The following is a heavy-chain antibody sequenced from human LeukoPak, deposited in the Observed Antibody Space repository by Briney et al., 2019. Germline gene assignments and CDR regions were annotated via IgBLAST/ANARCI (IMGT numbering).Heavy chain of an antibody. J-gene: IGHJ4*02. D-gene: IGHD1-26*01. CDR2: INPSGGST. CDR1: GYTFTSYY. V-gene: IGHV1-46*01. Sequence: ASVKVSCKASGYTFTSYYMHWVRQAPGQGLEWMGIINPSGGSTSYAQKFQGRVTITRNTSISTAYMELSSLRSEDTAVYYCARDKVVGATGEAAFDYWGQGTLVTVSS. CDR3: ARDKVVGATGEAAFDY.